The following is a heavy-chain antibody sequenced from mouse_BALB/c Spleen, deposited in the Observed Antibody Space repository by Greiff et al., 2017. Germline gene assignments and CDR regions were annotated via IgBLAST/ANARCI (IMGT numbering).Heavy chain of an antibody. D-gene: IGHD1-1*01. V-gene: IGHV3-2*02. J-gene: IGHJ4*01. CDR3: ARHYGSSYDYAMDY. Sequence: EVKLLESGPGLVKPSQSLSLTCTVTGYSITSDYAWNWIRQFPGNQLEWMGYISYSGSTSYNPSLKSRISITRDTSKNQFFLQLKSVTTEDTATYYCARHYGSSYDYAMDYWGQGTSVTVSS. CDR2: ISYSGST. CDR1: GYSITSDYA.